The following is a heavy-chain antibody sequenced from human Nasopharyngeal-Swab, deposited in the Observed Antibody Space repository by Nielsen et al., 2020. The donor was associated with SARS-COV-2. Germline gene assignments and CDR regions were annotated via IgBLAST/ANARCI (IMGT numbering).Heavy chain of an antibody. Sequence: GESLKISCKGSGSSFTSYWIGWVRQMPGKGLEWMGIIYPGDSDTRYSPSFQGQVTISADKSISTAYLQWSSLKASDTAMYYCARHPPERWLQLPPDYWGQGTLVTVSS. V-gene: IGHV5-51*01. CDR2: IYPGDSDT. D-gene: IGHD5-24*01. CDR1: GSSFTSYW. CDR3: ARHPPERWLQLPPDY. J-gene: IGHJ4*02.